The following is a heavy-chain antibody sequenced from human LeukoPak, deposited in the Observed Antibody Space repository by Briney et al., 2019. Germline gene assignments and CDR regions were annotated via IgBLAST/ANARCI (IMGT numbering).Heavy chain of an antibody. J-gene: IGHJ6*03. CDR2: ISGSGGST. Sequence: GGSLRLSCAASGFTFSSYAMSWVRQAPGKGLEWVSAISGSGGSTYYADSVKGRFTISRDNSKNTLYLQMNSLRAEDTAVYYCANPPPRCDYYYYYYMDVWGKGTTVTVSS. V-gene: IGHV3-23*01. D-gene: IGHD3-3*01. CDR3: ANPPPRCDYYYYYYMDV. CDR1: GFTFSSYA.